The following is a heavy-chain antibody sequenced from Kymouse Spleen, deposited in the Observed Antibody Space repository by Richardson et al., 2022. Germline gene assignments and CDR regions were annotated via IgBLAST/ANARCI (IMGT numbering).Heavy chain of an antibody. CDR1: GGSISSSSYY. D-gene: IGHD1-7*01. CDR3: ARHESRITGTTFFDY. Sequence: QLQLQESGPGLVKPSETLSLTCTVSGGSISSSSYYWGWIRQPPGKGLEWIGSIYYSGSTYYNPSLKSRVTISVDTSKNQFSLKLSSVTAADTAVYYCARHESRITGTTFFDYWGQGTLVTVSS. V-gene: IGHV4-39*01. CDR2: IYYSGST. J-gene: IGHJ4*02.